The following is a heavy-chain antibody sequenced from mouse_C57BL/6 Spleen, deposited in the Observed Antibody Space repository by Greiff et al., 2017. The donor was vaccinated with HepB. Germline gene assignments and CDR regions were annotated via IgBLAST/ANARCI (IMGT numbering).Heavy chain of an antibody. CDR1: GYTFTSYW. CDR3: ARGEYGNYDFDY. CDR2: IYPSDSET. D-gene: IGHD2-10*02. J-gene: IGHJ2*01. Sequence: VQLQQPGAELVRPGSSVKLSCKASGYTFTSYWMDWVKQRPGQGLEWIGNIYPSDSETHYNQKFKDKATLTVDKSSSTAYMQLSSLTSEDSAVYYCARGEYGNYDFDYWGQGTTLTVSS. V-gene: IGHV1-61*01.